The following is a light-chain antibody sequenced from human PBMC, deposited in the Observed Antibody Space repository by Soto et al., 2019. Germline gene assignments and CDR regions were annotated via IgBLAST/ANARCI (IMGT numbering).Light chain of an antibody. V-gene: IGLV2-14*01. CDR2: DVS. CDR3: NSYTSSSSVV. Sequence: QSVLTQPASVSGSPGQSITISCTGTASDVGAYNYVSWYQQQPGKAPKVMIYDVSNRPSGVSDRFSGSKSGNTASLTISGLQAEDEADYYCNSYTSSSSVVFGGGTQLTVL. J-gene: IGLJ2*01. CDR1: ASDVGAYNY.